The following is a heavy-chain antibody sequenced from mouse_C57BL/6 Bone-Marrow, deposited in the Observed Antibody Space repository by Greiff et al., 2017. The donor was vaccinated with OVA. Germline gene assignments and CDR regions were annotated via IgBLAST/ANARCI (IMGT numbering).Heavy chain of an antibody. CDR1: GYTFTNYW. Sequence: VQLQQSGAELVRPGTSVKMSCKASGYTFTNYWIGWVKQRPGHGLEWIGDIYPGGGYTTYNEKFKGKATLTVDKSSRTAYMQFSSLTSEDSASYYCGGDCAFFFAYWGQGTLVTVSA. D-gene: IGHD6-1*01. CDR2: IYPGGGYT. V-gene: IGHV1-63*01. CDR3: GGDCAFFFAY. J-gene: IGHJ3*01.